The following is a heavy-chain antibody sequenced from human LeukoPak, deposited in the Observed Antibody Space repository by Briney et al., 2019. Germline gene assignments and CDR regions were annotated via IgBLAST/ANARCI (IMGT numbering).Heavy chain of an antibody. CDR2: ISYDGSNK. V-gene: IGHV3-33*05. Sequence: PGGSLRLSCAASGFTFSNYGIHWVRQAPGKGLEWVAVISYDGSNKYYTDSVKGRFTISRDNSKNTLYLQMNSLRAEDTAVYYCAKVLPRISGSGALDYWGQGTLVTVSS. J-gene: IGHJ4*02. CDR1: GFTFSNYG. CDR3: AKVLPRISGSGALDY. D-gene: IGHD1-26*01.